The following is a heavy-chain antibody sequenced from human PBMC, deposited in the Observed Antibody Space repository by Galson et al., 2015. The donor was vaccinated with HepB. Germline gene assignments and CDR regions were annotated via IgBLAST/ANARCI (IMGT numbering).Heavy chain of an antibody. CDR3: AKDHSGPVAGTSFGY. CDR2: IWYDGTNE. CDR1: GFTFSDYG. J-gene: IGHJ4*02. D-gene: IGHD6-19*01. V-gene: IGHV3-33*06. Sequence: SLRLSCAASGFTFSDYGMHWVRQAPGKGLEWVAMIWYDGTNEYYAASVRGRFSISRDNSRNTLYLQMYSLRPEDTAVYYCAKDHSGPVAGTSFGYWGQGTQVTVSS.